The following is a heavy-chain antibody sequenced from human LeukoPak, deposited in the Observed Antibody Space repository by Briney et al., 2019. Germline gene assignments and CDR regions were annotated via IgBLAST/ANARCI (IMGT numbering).Heavy chain of an antibody. J-gene: IGHJ4*02. CDR2: IYSTGST. Sequence: SETLSLTCTVSGGSIRSYYWSWIRQPAGKGLEWIGRIYSTGSTNYNPSLKSRVTMSVDTSKNQFSLRLRSVTAADTAVYYCAWQIASAGTAGFDFWGQGALVTVSS. V-gene: IGHV4-4*07. CDR1: GGSIRSYY. CDR3: AWQIASAGTAGFDF. D-gene: IGHD6-13*01.